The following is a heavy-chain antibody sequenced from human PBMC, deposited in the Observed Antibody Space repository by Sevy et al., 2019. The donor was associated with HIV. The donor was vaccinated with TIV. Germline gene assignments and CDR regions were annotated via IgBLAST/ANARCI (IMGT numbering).Heavy chain of an antibody. CDR2: ISGGGDGT. V-gene: IGHV3-23*01. CDR3: AKRPYYYYNSDGHLVSSTDEADY. D-gene: IGHD3-22*01. Sequence: GGSLRLSCAASGFTFNIYAMSWVRQAPGKGLEWLSAISGGGDGTYYEDSGKGRFTISGDNSRNRLYLQMNSLRAEDTAVYYCAKRPYYYYNSDGHLVSSTDEADYWGQGTQVTVSS. CDR1: GFTFNIYA. J-gene: IGHJ4*02.